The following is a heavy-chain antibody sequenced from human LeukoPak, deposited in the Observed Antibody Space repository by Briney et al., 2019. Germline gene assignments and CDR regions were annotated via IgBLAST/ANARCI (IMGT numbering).Heavy chain of an antibody. CDR2: INHSGST. J-gene: IGHJ1*01. D-gene: IGHD3-10*01. CDR1: GGSFSGYY. Sequence: SETLSLTCAVYGGSFSGYYWSWIRQPPGKGLEWIGEINHSGSTNYNPSLKSRVTISVDTSKNQFSLKLSSVIAADTAVYYCARTFTKYFQHWGQGTLVTVSS. CDR3: ARTFTKYFQH. V-gene: IGHV4-34*01.